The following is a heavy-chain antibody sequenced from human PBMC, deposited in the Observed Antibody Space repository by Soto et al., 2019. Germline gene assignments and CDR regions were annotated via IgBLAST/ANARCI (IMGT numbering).Heavy chain of an antibody. CDR1: GFTFDDYA. CDR3: AKDPSSSWFRVDY. D-gene: IGHD6-13*01. J-gene: IGHJ4*02. V-gene: IGHV3-9*01. CDR2: ISWNSGSI. Sequence: EVQLVESGGGLVQPGRSLRLSCAASGFTFDDYAMHWVRQAPGKGLEWVSGISWNSGSIGYADSVKGRFTISRDNAKNCLSLQMNSLSAEDTASYYCAKDPSSSWFRVDYWGEGTLVPVSS.